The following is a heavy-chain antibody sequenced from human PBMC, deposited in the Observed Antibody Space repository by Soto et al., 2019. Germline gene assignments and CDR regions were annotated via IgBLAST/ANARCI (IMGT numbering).Heavy chain of an antibody. J-gene: IGHJ4*02. Sequence: EVQLVESGGGLEKPGGSLRLSCAASGFTFSNAWMNWVRQAPGKGLEWAGRIKSKTDGETTDYGAPVKGRFTISRDDSKNMLYLQMNSLKTEDTAVYYCTGSNSAARIAYWGQGTLVTVSS. V-gene: IGHV3-15*07. CDR2: IKSKTDGETT. CDR3: TGSNSAARIAY. D-gene: IGHD1-26*01. CDR1: GFTFSNAW.